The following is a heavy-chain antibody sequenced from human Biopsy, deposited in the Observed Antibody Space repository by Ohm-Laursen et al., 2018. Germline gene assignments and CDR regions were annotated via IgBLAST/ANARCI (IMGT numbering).Heavy chain of an antibody. D-gene: IGHD5-24*01. CDR1: GFTFTQFF. V-gene: IGHV1-46*01. CDR2: VKASDGTK. CDR3: TREADYNFVIEPPGDY. J-gene: IGHJ4*02. Sequence: ASVKVSCKASGFTFTQFFIHWIRQAPGQGLVWMGVVKASDGTKRYAHEFQGRVTMTRDTSTNTAYVELSSLTYEDTATYYCTREADYNFVIEPPGDYWGQGTLVTVSS.